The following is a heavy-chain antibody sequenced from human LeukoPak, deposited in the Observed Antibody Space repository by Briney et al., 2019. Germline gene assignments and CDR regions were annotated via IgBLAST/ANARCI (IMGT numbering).Heavy chain of an antibody. CDR3: TTTGYYDYVWGSYRSTGGFDY. D-gene: IGHD3-16*02. J-gene: IGHJ4*02. V-gene: IGHV3-15*01. CDR1: GFTFSNAW. Sequence: GGSLRLSCAASGFTFSNAWMSWVRQAPGKGLEWVGRIKGKTDGGTTDYAAPVKGRFTISRDDSKNTLYLQMNSLKTEDTAVYYCTTTGYYDYVWGSYRSTGGFDYWGQGTLVTVSS. CDR2: IKGKTDGGTT.